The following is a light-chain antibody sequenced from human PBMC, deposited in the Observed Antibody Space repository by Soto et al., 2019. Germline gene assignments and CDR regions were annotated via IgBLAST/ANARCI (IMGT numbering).Light chain of an antibody. CDR2: GDS. V-gene: IGLV1-40*01. CDR3: QSYDSSLSGWV. Sequence: QSVLTQPPSASGAPGQWVTISCTGTSANIGAGYDVPRYQQLPGTAPKLLIYGDSKRPSGVPDRFSGSKSGTSASLAITGLQAEDEADYYCQSYDSSLSGWVFGGGTKLTVL. J-gene: IGLJ3*02. CDR1: SANIGAGYD.